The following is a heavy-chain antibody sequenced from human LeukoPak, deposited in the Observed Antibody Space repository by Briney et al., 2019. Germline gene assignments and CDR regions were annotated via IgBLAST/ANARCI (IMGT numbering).Heavy chain of an antibody. CDR1: GFTFDDYA. J-gene: IGHJ4*02. Sequence: GGSLRLSCTASGFTFDDYAMSWVRQAPGKGLEWVGFIRIKAYGGTTEYAASVKGRFTTSRDDSKSIAYLQMNSLKTEDTAVYYCTRPARKVVTEAGYWGQGTLVTVSS. CDR2: IRIKAYGGTT. V-gene: IGHV3-49*04. D-gene: IGHD2-21*02. CDR3: TRPARKVVTEAGY.